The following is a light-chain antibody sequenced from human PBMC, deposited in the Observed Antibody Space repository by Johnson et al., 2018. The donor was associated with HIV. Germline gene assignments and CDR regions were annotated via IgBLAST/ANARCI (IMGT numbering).Light chain of an antibody. J-gene: IGLJ1*01. Sequence: QSVLTQPPSVSAAPGQKVTISCSGSSSNIGNNYVSWYQQLPGTAPKLLIYENNKRPSGIPDRFSSSKSGTSATLGITGLQTGDEVDYYCGTWDSSLSVYVFGTGTKVTVL. CDR1: SSNIGNNY. CDR3: GTWDSSLSVYV. CDR2: ENN. V-gene: IGLV1-51*02.